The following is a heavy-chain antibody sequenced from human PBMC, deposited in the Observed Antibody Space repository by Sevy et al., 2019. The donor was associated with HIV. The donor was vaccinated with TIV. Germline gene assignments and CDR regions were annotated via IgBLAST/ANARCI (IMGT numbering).Heavy chain of an antibody. CDR1: GFTFSSYE. J-gene: IGHJ4*02. D-gene: IGHD3-22*01. Sequence: GGSLRLSCAASGFTFSSYEMNWVRQAPGKGLEWVSCISNSGTSKYYADSVKGRFTISRDSPKNSLYLQMNSLRAEDTAAYYCARGPHYYYDSSAFFDYWGQGTLVTVSS. CDR3: ARGPHYYYDSSAFFDY. CDR2: ISNSGTSK. V-gene: IGHV3-48*03.